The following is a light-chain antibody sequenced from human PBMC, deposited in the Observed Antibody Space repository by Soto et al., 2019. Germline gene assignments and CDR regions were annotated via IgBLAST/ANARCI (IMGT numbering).Light chain of an antibody. CDR2: DVS. Sequence: QSVLTQPASVSGSPGQSISISCSGTKSDVGGYNYVSWYQQHPGKAPKLMIYDVSNRPSGVSNRFSGSKSGNTASLTISGLQAEDEADYYCSSYTSSITLYVVGTGTKVTV. CDR1: KSDVGGYNY. V-gene: IGLV2-14*01. J-gene: IGLJ1*01. CDR3: SSYTSSITLYV.